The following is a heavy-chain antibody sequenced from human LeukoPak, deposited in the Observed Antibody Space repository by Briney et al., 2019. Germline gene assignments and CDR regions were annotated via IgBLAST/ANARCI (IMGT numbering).Heavy chain of an antibody. V-gene: IGHV1-3*01. CDR2: INAGNGNT. Sequence: GAPVKVSCKASGYTFTSYAMHWVRQAPGQRLEWMGWINAGNGNTKYSQKFQGRVTITRDTSASTAYMELSSLRSEDTAVYYCARDMGIGPPYFDYWGQGTLVTVSS. D-gene: IGHD7-27*01. J-gene: IGHJ4*02. CDR1: GYTFTSYA. CDR3: ARDMGIGPPYFDY.